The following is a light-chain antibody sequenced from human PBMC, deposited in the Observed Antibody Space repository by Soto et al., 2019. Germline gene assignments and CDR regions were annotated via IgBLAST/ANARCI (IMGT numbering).Light chain of an antibody. CDR3: SSYTSSITLV. CDR1: SSDVGGYNY. CDR2: DVN. Sequence: QSALTQPASVSGSPGQSITICCTGTSSDVGGYNYVSWYQHHPGKVPKLLIYDVNMRPSGISNRFSGSKSGNTASLTISGIQAEDEGNYYCSSYTSSITLVFGGGTKVTVL. V-gene: IGLV2-14*03. J-gene: IGLJ2*01.